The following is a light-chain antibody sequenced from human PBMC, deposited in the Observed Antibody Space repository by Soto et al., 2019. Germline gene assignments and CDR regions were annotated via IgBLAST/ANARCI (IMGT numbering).Light chain of an antibody. CDR1: TGGVTSGHW. CDR3: SLSFGGTVV. Sequence: QAVVTQEPSMTVPPGGTVTLTCGSSTGGVTSGHWPYWFQQKAGQAPRTLIYDATNKHSWTPARFSGSLLGGKAALTLSGAQPEDEAEYYCSLSFGGTVVFGGGTKLTVL. J-gene: IGLJ2*01. V-gene: IGLV7-46*01. CDR2: DAT.